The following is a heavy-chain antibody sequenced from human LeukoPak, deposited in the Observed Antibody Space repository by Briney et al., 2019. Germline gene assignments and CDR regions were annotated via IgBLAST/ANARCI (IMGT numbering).Heavy chain of an antibody. D-gene: IGHD4-17*01. Sequence: GGSLRLSCAGSGFSFSSYGMHWVRQAPGKGLEWMAFIRSDGSNKYYADSVKGRFTISRDNSKNTLYLQMNSLRAGDTAVYYCARERDDYDDPGPLDYWGQGTLVTVSS. J-gene: IGHJ4*02. CDR3: ARERDDYDDPGPLDY. CDR2: IRSDGSNK. V-gene: IGHV3-30*02. CDR1: GFSFSSYG.